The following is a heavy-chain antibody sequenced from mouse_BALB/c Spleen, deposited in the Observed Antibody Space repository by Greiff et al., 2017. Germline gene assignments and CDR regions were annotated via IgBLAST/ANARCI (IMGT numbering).Heavy chain of an antibody. V-gene: IGHV1-54*01. CDR3: ARRLGRKGYDFDY. CDR1: GYAFTNYL. CDR2: INPGSGGT. Sequence: VQLLQSGAELVRPGTSVKVSCTASGYAFTNYLMAWVQQRPGQGLEWIGMINPGSGGTNYNEKFKGKATLTANKSSSTAYMQLSILTTDDSADYSCARRLGRKGYDFDYWGQGTTLTVSS. D-gene: IGHD4-1*01. J-gene: IGHJ2*01.